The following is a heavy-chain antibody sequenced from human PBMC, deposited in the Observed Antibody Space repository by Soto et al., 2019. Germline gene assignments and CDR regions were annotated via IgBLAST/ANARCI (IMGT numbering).Heavy chain of an antibody. CDR3: ARDPALSGRLRYFDWAPTGMDV. Sequence: QPGGSLRLSCAASGFTFSSYGMHWVRQAPGKGLEWVAVIWYDGSNKYYADSVKGRFTISRDNSKNTLYLQMNSLRAEDTAVYYCARDPALSGRLRYFDWAPTGMDVWGQGTTVTVSS. J-gene: IGHJ6*02. D-gene: IGHD3-9*01. V-gene: IGHV3-33*01. CDR1: GFTFSSYG. CDR2: IWYDGSNK.